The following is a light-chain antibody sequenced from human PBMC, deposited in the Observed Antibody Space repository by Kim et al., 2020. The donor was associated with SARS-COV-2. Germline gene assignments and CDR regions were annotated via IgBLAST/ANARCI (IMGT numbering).Light chain of an antibody. CDR3: QAWDDRTVI. J-gene: IGLJ2*01. Sequence: SYELTQPPSVSVYPGQTAIITCSGDKLDDKYACWYQQKSGQSPVLVIYEGSERPSGIPERFSASKSGATATLIISGAQAVDEADYYCQAWDDRTVIFGGGTQLTVL. CDR1: KLDDKY. V-gene: IGLV3-1*01. CDR2: EGS.